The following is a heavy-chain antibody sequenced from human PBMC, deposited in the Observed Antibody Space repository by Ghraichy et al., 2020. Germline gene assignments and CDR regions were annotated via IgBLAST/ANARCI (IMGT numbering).Heavy chain of an antibody. J-gene: IGHJ3*02. CDR3: AKDVDITMVRGVIKTHAFDI. CDR2: ISGSGGST. D-gene: IGHD3-10*01. Sequence: GGSLRLSCAASGFTFSSYAMSWVRQAPGKGLEWVSVISGSGGSTYYADSVKGRFTISRDNSKNTLYLQMNSLRAEDTAVYYCAKDVDITMVRGVIKTHAFDIWGKGTMVTVSS. CDR1: GFTFSSYA. V-gene: IGHV3-23*01.